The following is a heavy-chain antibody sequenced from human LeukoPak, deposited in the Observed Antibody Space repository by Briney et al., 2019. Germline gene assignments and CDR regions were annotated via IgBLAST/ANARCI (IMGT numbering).Heavy chain of an antibody. CDR3: AIGYVSGGYHHRVFYS. D-gene: IGHD3-22*01. J-gene: IGHJ4*02. CDR1: GYTFVNYV. Sequence: GASVKVSCRTSGYTFVNYVLNWVRQAPGQGLEWVGWISPYNGETDSAPKFQGRVTLTTDKSTTTGNMELTSLRSDDTAVYYCAIGYVSGGYHHRVFYSWGQGTLVTVSS. V-gene: IGHV1-18*01. CDR2: ISPYNGET.